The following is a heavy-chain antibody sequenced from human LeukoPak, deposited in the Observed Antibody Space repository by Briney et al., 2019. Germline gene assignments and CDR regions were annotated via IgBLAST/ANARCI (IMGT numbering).Heavy chain of an antibody. Sequence: PSETLSLTCTVSGGSISSHYWSWIRQPPGKGLEWIGYIYYSGSTNYNPSLKSRVTISVDTSKNQFSLKLSSVTAADTAVYYCARHVSSGWYEIYFDYWGQGTLVTVSS. CDR2: IYYSGST. CDR1: GGSISSHY. D-gene: IGHD6-19*01. CDR3: ARHVSSGWYEIYFDY. V-gene: IGHV4-59*08. J-gene: IGHJ4*02.